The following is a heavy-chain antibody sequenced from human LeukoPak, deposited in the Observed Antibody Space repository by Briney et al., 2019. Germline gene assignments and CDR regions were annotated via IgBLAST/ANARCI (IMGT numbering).Heavy chain of an antibody. J-gene: IGHJ4*02. CDR1: GFTLDDYA. CDR3: TKDGGSGSYYSPSHFDY. V-gene: IGHV3-9*03. Sequence: GRCLRLSCAASGFTLDDYAMHWVRQAPGKCLEWVSGISWNSGSIAYAVSVEGRLSISRDNAKNSQYLQMNSLRAEDMALYYCTKDGGSGSYYSPSHFDYWGQGTLVTVSS. CDR2: ISWNSGSI. D-gene: IGHD3-10*01.